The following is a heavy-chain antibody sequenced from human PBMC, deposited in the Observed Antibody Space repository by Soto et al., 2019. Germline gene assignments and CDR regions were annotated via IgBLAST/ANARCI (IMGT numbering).Heavy chain of an antibody. CDR2: IWYDGSNK. Sequence: PGGSLRLSCAASGFTFSSYGMHWVRQAPGKGLEWVAVIWYDGSNKYYADSVKGRFTISRDNSKNTLYLQMNSLRAEDTAVYYCARDLERSGSLDYWGQGTLVTVSS. J-gene: IGHJ4*02. V-gene: IGHV3-33*01. CDR1: GFTFSSYG. CDR3: ARDLERSGSLDY. D-gene: IGHD5-12*01.